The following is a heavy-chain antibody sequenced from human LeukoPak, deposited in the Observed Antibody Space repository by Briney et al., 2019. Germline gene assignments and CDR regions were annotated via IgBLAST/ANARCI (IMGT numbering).Heavy chain of an antibody. CDR2: IRCWWCYI. Sequence: GGSLRLSCSASGFTFSTYTMNWVRHAPAPGLELVSSIRCWWCYIDHAVPVEGRFTISRDNHKKLLFVQMNSMRGEDTSVYYCARDMFSGSHSGVNYWGQGILVSVCS. V-gene: IGHV3-21*01. D-gene: IGHD1-26*01. J-gene: IGHJ4*02. CDR3: ARDMFSGSHSGVNY. CDR1: GFTFSTYT.